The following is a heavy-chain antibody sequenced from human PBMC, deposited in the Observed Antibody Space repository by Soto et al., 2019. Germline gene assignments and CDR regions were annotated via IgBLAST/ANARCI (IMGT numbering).Heavy chain of an antibody. V-gene: IGHV1-69*02. Sequence: QVQLVQSGAEVKKPGSSVKVSCKASGGTFSSYTISWVRQAPGQGLEWMGRIIPILGIANYAQKFQGRVTNSADKSTSTADMELSSLRSEDTAVYYGARARSSHVVVLPAEPFAWFDLWGQGTTVTVSS. CDR2: IIPILGIA. D-gene: IGHD2-2*01. J-gene: IGHJ5*02. CDR3: ARARSSHVVVLPAEPFAWFDL. CDR1: GGTFSSYT.